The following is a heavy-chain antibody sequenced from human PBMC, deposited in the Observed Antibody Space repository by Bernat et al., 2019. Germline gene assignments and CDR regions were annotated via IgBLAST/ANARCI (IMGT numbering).Heavy chain of an antibody. D-gene: IGHD6-13*01. CDR2: IKSKTDGGTT. CDR3: AKDPYSSSWYFDI. V-gene: IGHV3-15*07. J-gene: IGHJ2*01. Sequence: EVRLVESGGGLVKPGGSLRLSCAASGFTFSNAWMNWVRQAPGKGLKWVGRIKSKTDGGTTDYATTVKGRFTISRDDSKNTLYLQMNSLRAEDTAVYYCAKDPYSSSWYFDIWGQGTMVTVSS. CDR1: GFTFSNAW.